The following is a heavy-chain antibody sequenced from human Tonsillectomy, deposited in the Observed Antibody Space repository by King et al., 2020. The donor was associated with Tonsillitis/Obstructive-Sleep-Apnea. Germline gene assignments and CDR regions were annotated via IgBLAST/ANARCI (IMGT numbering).Heavy chain of an antibody. CDR3: ARDPYYYYMDV. Sequence: VQLVESGGGLVKPGGSLRLSGAASGFTFSDYYMRWIRQSPGKGLEWVSYISSSSSYTNYADSVKGRFTISRDNAKNSLYLQMNSLRAEDTAVYYCARDPYYYYMDVWGKGTTVTVSS. CDR2: ISSSSSYT. V-gene: IGHV3-11*05. CDR1: GFTFSDYY. J-gene: IGHJ6*03.